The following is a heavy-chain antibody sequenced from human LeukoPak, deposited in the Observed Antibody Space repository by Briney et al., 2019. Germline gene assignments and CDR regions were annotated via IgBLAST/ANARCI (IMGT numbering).Heavy chain of an antibody. J-gene: IGHJ3*02. CDR1: GFTFTSAW. CDR3: TTGRDRWQLLFDI. V-gene: IGHV3-15*05. D-gene: IGHD4-23*01. CDR2: IKSIGDGGTT. Sequence: RPGGSLRLSCAASGFTFTSAWMSWVRQAPGKWLEWVGRIKSIGDGGTTEYTAPVQGRFTISRDDSRNTLYLQMNSLKTEDTAVYYCTTGRDRWQLLFDIWGQGTMVAVSS.